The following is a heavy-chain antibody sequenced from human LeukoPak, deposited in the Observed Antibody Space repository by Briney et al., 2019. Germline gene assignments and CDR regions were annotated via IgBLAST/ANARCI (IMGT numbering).Heavy chain of an antibody. CDR1: GDSVSSNSAA. Sequence: SQTLSLTCSISGDSVSSNSAAWNWIRQSPSRGLEWLGRTYYKSKWYNDYAVSVKSRITINPDTSENQFSLQLNSVTPEDTAVYYCARHIVVVPAALMSSRSNFDYWGQGTLVTVSS. CDR3: ARHIVVVPAALMSSRSNFDY. CDR2: TYYKSKWYN. D-gene: IGHD2-2*01. V-gene: IGHV6-1*01. J-gene: IGHJ4*02.